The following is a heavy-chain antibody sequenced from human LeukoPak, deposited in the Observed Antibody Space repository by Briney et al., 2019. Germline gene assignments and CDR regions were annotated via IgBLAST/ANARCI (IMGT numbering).Heavy chain of an antibody. CDR1: GGTFSNYV. D-gene: IGHD3-10*01. Sequence: SVKVSCKASGGTFSNYVISWVGQAPGQGLEWMGGIIPMFGTANYAQKFQGRVTITTDESTSTGYMEMSSLRSEDTAVYYCARGYYYGSETYWHTNWFDPWGQGTPVTVSS. CDR2: IIPMFGTA. CDR3: ARGYYYGSETYWHTNWFDP. V-gene: IGHV1-69*05. J-gene: IGHJ5*02.